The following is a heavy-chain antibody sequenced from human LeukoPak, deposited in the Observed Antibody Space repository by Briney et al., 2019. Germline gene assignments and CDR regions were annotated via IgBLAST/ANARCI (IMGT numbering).Heavy chain of an antibody. CDR1: GFTFRSYS. CDR2: ISSSSSYI. D-gene: IGHD4-17*01. CDR3: ARDRGGYGDYHFDY. Sequence: GGSLRLSCAASGFTFRSYSMNWVRQAPGKGLEWVSSISSSSSYIYYADSVKGRFTISRDNAKNSLYLQMNSLRAEDTAVYYCARDRGGYGDYHFDYWGQGTLVTVSS. J-gene: IGHJ4*02. V-gene: IGHV3-21*01.